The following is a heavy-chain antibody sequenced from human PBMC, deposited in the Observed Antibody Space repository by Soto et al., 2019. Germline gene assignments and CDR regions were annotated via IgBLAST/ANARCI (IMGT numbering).Heavy chain of an antibody. J-gene: IGHJ4*02. V-gene: IGHV3-66*01. Sequence: GGSLRLSCAASGFTVSSNYMSWVRQAPGKGLEWVSVIYSGGSTYYADSVKGRFTISRDNSKNTLYLQMNSLRAEDTAVYYCARVQGFESKLRFLESLLDYWGQGTLVTVSS. CDR1: GFTVSSNY. CDR3: ARVQGFESKLRFLESLLDY. D-gene: IGHD3-3*01. CDR2: IYSGGST.